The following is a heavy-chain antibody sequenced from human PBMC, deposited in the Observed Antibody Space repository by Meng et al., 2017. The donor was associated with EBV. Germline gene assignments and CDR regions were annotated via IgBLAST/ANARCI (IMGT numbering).Heavy chain of an antibody. CDR1: GYTFTSYG. Sequence: QVQLGRSGVGVKKPGASVKVSCKASGYTFTSYGISWVRQAPGQGLEWMGWISAYNGNTNYAQKLQGRVTMTTDTSTSTAYMGLRSLRSDDTAVYYCARDGRLYDTPSPFDYWGQGTLVTVSS. D-gene: IGHD3-22*01. J-gene: IGHJ4*02. V-gene: IGHV1-18*01. CDR3: ARDGRLYDTPSPFDY. CDR2: ISAYNGNT.